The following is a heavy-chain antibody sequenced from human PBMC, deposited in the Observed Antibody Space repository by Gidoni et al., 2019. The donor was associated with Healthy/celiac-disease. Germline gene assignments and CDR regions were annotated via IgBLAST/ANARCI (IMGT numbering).Heavy chain of an antibody. D-gene: IGHD6-19*01. CDR2: ISSSSSYT. J-gene: IGHJ4*02. CDR3: ARVFVAGTFAFDY. Sequence: QVQLVESGGGLVKPGGSLRLSCAASGFTFSDYYMSWIRQAPGKGLEWVSYISSSSSYTNYADSVKGRFTISRDNAKNSLYLQMNSLRAEDTAVYYCARVFVAGTFAFDYWGQGTLVTVSS. V-gene: IGHV3-11*05. CDR1: GFTFSDYY.